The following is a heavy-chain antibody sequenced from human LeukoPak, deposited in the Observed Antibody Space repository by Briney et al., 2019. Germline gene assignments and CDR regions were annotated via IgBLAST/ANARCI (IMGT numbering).Heavy chain of an antibody. CDR3: AKDRDPYSSGTWDS. CDR2: RSDDGSAQ. CDR1: GFTFNKYG. D-gene: IGHD3-22*01. V-gene: IGHV3-30*18. Sequence: PGGSLRLSCIASGFTFNKYGMHWVRRAPGKGLEWVAVRSDDGSAQHYADSVRGRFTISRDNSKNTLSLQMNSLRPEDTAMYFCAKDRDPYSSGTWDSWGQGTLVIVSS. J-gene: IGHJ1*01.